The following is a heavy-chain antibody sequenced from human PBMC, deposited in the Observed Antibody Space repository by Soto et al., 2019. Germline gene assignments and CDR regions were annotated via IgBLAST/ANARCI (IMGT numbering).Heavy chain of an antibody. D-gene: IGHD3-22*01. CDR1: GFTFSNYG. CDR2: ISYDGTNK. V-gene: IGHV3-30*18. CDR3: AKSYDDSSGYYSWYFDL. Sequence: QVQLVESGGGVVQPGRSLRLSCAASGFTFSNYGMHWVRQAPGKGLEWVAVISYDGTNKYYADSVKGRFTISRDNSKNTLYLQMNSLRAEDTAVDYCAKSYDDSSGYYSWYFDLWGRGTLVTVSS. J-gene: IGHJ2*01.